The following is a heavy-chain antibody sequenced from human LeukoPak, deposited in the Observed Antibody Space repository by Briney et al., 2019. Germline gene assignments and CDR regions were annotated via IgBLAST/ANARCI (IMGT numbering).Heavy chain of an antibody. CDR1: GFTFDDYA. CDR3: AKDRGPSSRLDAFDI. D-gene: IGHD6-13*01. CDR2: INWNSNDI. V-gene: IGHV3-9*01. Sequence: GGSLRLSCAAPGFTFDDYAMHWVRQAPGKGLEWVSGINWNSNDIGYADSVKGRFTISRDNAKNSLHLQMNSLRAEDTALYYCAKDRGPSSRLDAFDIWGQGTMVTVSS. J-gene: IGHJ3*02.